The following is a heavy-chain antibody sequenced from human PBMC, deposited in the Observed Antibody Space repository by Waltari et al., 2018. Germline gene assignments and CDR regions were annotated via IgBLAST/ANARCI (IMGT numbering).Heavy chain of an antibody. D-gene: IGHD2-15*01. CDR3: AHRQRDGTWGRDHFDY. J-gene: IGHJ4*02. CDR2: IYWNDNK. Sequence: QITLKESGPTLVKPKQTLTLTCTFSGFSLTSSGVGVAWIRQPPGKALECLALIYWNDNKYYIPSLKSRLTITKDTSKNQVVLTMTNMDPVDTATYYCAHRQRDGTWGRDHFDYWGQGTRVTVSS. CDR1: GFSLTSSGVG. V-gene: IGHV2-5*01.